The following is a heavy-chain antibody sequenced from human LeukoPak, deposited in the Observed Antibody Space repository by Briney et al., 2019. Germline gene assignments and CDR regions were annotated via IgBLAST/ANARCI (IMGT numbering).Heavy chain of an antibody. D-gene: IGHD4-11*01. V-gene: IGHV4-38-2*02. CDR1: GYSISSGYY. CDR2: IYHSGST. CDR3: AREDYSNYDDY. J-gene: IGHJ4*02. Sequence: SETLSLTCTVSGYSISSGYYWGWIRQPPGKGLEWIGSIYHSGSTYYNPSLKSRVTISVDTSKNQFSLKLSSVTAADTAVYYCAREDYSNYDDYWGQGTLVTVSS.